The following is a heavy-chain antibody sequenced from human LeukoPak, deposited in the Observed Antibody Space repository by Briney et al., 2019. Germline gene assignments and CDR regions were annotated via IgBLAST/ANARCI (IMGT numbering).Heavy chain of an antibody. V-gene: IGHV3-43*02. CDR1: GFTFSSYC. J-gene: IGHJ4*02. CDR3: ARESGKFDY. Sequence: GGSLRLSCAASGFTFSSYCMNWVRQAPGKGLEWVSSISGDGVSTFFADSVKGRFSISRDNSKNSLFLEMSSLRTEDTAMYYCARESGKFDYWGQGTLVAVSS. CDR2: ISGDGVST.